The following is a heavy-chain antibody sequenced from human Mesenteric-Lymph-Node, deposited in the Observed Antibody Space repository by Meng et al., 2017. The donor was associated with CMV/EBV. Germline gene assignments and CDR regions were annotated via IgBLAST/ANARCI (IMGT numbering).Heavy chain of an antibody. D-gene: IGHD6-13*01. CDR2: ISYDGSNK. J-gene: IGHJ5*02. CDR3: ARGGSSWLYNWFDP. CDR1: GFTFSSYA. Sequence: GESLKISCAASGFTFSSYAMHWVRQAPGKGLEWVAVISYDGSNKYYADSVKGQFTISRDNSKNTLYLQMNSLRAEDRAVYYCARGGSSWLYNWFDPWGQGTLVTVSS. V-gene: IGHV3-30-3*01.